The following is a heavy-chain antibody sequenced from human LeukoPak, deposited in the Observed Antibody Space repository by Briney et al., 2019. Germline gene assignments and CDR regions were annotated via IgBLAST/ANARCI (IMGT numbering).Heavy chain of an antibody. CDR3: ARGDYGDYEPLGDY. CDR1: GYTFTGYY. J-gene: IGHJ4*02. D-gene: IGHD4-17*01. V-gene: IGHV1-2*02. Sequence: ASVKVSCKASGYTFTGYYMHWVRQAPGQGLEWMGWINPNSGGTNYAQKFQGRVTMTRDTSISTAYMELSRLRSDDTAVYYCARGDYGDYEPLGDYWGQGTLVTVSS. CDR2: INPNSGGT.